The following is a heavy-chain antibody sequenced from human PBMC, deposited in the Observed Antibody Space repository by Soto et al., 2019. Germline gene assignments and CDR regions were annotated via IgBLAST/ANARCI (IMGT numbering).Heavy chain of an antibody. CDR3: ARSFIVPAANSFDL. D-gene: IGHD2-2*01. CDR2: INAGNGNT. V-gene: IGHV1-3*01. Sequence: WASVKVSCKASGYTFTSYAMHWVRQAPGQRLEWMGWINAGNGNTKYSQKFQGRVTITRDTSASTAYMELSSLRSEDTAVYYCARSFIVPAANSFDLWGRGTLVTVSA. CDR1: GYTFTSYA. J-gene: IGHJ2*01.